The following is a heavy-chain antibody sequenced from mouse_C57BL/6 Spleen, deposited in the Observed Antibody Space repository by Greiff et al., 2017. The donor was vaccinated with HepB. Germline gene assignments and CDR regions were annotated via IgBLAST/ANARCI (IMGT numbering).Heavy chain of an antibody. D-gene: IGHD2-12*01. Sequence: QVQLQQSGAELVKPGASVKISCKASGYAFSSYWMNWVKQRPGKGLEWIGLIYPGDGDTNYNGKFKGKATLTADKSSSTAYMQLSSLTSEDSAVYFCASYDLYYYAMDYWGQGTSVTVSS. CDR1: GYAFSSYW. J-gene: IGHJ4*01. CDR3: ASYDLYYYAMDY. V-gene: IGHV1-80*01. CDR2: IYPGDGDT.